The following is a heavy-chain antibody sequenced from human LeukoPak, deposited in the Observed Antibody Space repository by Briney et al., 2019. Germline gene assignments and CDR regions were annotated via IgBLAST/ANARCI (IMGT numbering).Heavy chain of an antibody. CDR3: ARHHAGLYCSSTSCLNWFDP. J-gene: IGHJ5*02. Sequence: PSETLSLTCTVSGGSISSSSYYWGWIRQPPGKGLEWIGSIYYSGRTYYNPSLKSRVTISVDTSKNQFSLKLSSVTAADTAVYYCARHHAGLYCSSTSCLNWFDPWGQGTLVTVSS. CDR1: GGSISSSSYY. D-gene: IGHD2-2*01. V-gene: IGHV4-39*01. CDR2: IYYSGRT.